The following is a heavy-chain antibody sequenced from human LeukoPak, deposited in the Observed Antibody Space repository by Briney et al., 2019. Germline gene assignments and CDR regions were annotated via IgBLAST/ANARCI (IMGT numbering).Heavy chain of an antibody. V-gene: IGHV4-59*08. Sequence: SETLSLTCTVSGGSIGSYYWSWIRQPPGKGLEWIGYIYYSGSTNYNPSLKSRVTISVDTSKNQFSLKLSSVTAADTAVYYCASSPTYYYDSSGYHYFDYWGQGTLVTVSS. D-gene: IGHD3-22*01. CDR1: GGSIGSYY. J-gene: IGHJ4*02. CDR3: ASSPTYYYDSSGYHYFDY. CDR2: IYYSGST.